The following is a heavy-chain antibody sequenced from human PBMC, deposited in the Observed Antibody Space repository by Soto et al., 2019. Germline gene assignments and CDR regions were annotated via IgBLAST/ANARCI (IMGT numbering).Heavy chain of an antibody. V-gene: IGHV3-73*02. CDR3: TRHQGAGTTEEYYYYGMDV. Sequence: EVQLVESGGGLVQPGGSLKLSCAASGFTFSGSAMHWVRQASGKGLEWVGRIRSKANSYATAYAASVKGRFTISRDDSKNTAYLQMNSLKTEDTAVYYCTRHQGAGTTEEYYYYGMDVWGQGTTVTVSS. CDR1: GFTFSGSA. J-gene: IGHJ6*02. CDR2: IRSKANSYAT. D-gene: IGHD1-7*01.